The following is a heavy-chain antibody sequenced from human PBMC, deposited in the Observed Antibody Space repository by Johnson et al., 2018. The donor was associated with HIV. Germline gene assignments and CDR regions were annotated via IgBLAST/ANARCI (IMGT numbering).Heavy chain of an antibody. V-gene: IGHV3-30*02. D-gene: IGHD3-22*01. CDR1: EFIFSSYS. Sequence: QMLLVESGGGVVQPGGSLRLSCAASEFIFSSYSMHWVRQAPGKGLEWVALIWSAGSNNYYAASVQGRFTISRDKSENKLYLQMNSLGDEDTGVYYCAKDVGNYWPDSLDIEGQGTMVTVSS. CDR3: AKDVGNYWPDSLDI. CDR2: IWSAGSNN. J-gene: IGHJ3*02.